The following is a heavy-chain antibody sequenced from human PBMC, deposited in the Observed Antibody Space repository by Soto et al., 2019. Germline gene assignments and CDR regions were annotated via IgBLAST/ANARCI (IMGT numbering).Heavy chain of an antibody. Sequence: ASVKVSCKASGYTFTGYYMHWARQAPGQGLEWMGWIKSFNGDTNYAQKFQGRVTLTRDTSISTAYMELSRLKSDDTAVYYCARVVSPYYDLLTGNWSLPWGQGTLLTV. CDR2: IKSFNGDT. CDR3: ARVVSPYYDLLTGNWSLP. D-gene: IGHD3-9*01. V-gene: IGHV1-2*02. CDR1: GYTFTGYY. J-gene: IGHJ5*02.